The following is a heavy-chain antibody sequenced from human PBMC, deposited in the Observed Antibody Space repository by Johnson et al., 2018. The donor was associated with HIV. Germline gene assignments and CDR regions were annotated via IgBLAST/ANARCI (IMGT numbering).Heavy chain of an antibody. CDR1: RITFDDYD. J-gene: IGHJ3*02. CDR3: ARDPTTQYSRLTGDFGAFDS. V-gene: IGHV3-20*04. Sequence: VQLVESGGGVVRPGGSLRLSCTASRITFDDYDMSWVRQAPGKGLEWVSGINWNGGTTGYADSVKGRFTISRDNAKNSLYLQMNSLRAEDTALYYCARDPTTQYSRLTGDFGAFDSWCQGTMVTVSS. D-gene: IGHD7-27*01. CDR2: INWNGGTT.